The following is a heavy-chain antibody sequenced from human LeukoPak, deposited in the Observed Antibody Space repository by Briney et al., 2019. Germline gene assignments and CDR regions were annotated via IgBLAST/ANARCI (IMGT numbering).Heavy chain of an antibody. V-gene: IGHV6-1*01. CDR1: GDSVSSNSVT. CDR3: ARRLTQYDCFDP. D-gene: IGHD2-2*01. Sequence: SQTLSLTCAISGDSVSSNSVTWNWIRQSPSRGLQWLGRTYYRSTWYNDYAVSVRDRITVNPDTSKNQFSLHLNSVTPEDTAVYYCARRLTQYDCFDPWGQGILVTVSS. J-gene: IGHJ5*02. CDR2: TYYRSTWYN.